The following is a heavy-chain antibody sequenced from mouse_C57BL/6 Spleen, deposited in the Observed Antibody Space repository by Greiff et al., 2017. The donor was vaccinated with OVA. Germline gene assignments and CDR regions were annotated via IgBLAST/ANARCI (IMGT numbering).Heavy chain of an antibody. J-gene: IGHJ3*01. CDR3: TRDPSYYYGSTPWFAY. CDR1: GFTFSSYA. CDR2: ISSGGDYI. Sequence: EVKLMESGEGLVKPGGSLKLSCAASGFTFSSYAMSWVRQTPEKRLEWVAYISSGGDYIYYADTVKGRFTISRDNARNTLYLQMSSLKSEDTAMYYCTRDPSYYYGSTPWFAYWGQGTLVTVSA. D-gene: IGHD1-1*01. V-gene: IGHV5-9-1*02.